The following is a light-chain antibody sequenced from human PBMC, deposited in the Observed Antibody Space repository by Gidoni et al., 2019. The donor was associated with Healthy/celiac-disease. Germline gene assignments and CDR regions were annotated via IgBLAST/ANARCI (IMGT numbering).Light chain of an antibody. CDR3: QQYDNLPLT. V-gene: IGKV1-33*01. CDR1: QGIRNY. CDR2: DAS. J-gene: IGKJ4*01. Sequence: IQITQSPSSLSASVGETFTITCQTRQGIRNYLNWYQQKQGKDPKLLIYDASNLETGVPSSFSGSGSGTDFTFTISSLQHEDIATYYCQQYDNLPLTFGGGTKVEIK.